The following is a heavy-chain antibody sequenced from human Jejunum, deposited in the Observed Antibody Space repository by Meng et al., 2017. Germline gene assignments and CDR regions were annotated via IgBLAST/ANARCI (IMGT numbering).Heavy chain of an antibody. Sequence: QITLKESGPPLVKPTQTLTLTCSFSGFSLRTKGVGVGWIRQPPGKALEWLALIYREDDQRYSPSLRHRLTISTDTSKNQVVLTMTDLDPVDTATYYCAYRRSFYTGSYRGFDYWGQGTLVTVSS. V-gene: IGHV2-5*02. CDR3: AYRRSFYTGSYRGFDY. CDR1: GFSLRTKGVG. J-gene: IGHJ4*02. D-gene: IGHD3-16*02. CDR2: IYREDDQ.